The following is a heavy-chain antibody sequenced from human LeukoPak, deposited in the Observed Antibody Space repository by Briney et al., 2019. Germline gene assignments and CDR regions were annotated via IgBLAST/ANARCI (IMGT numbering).Heavy chain of an antibody. V-gene: IGHV3-66*01. CDR1: GFTVSSNY. Sequence: PGGSLRLPCAASGFTVSSNYMSWVRQAPGKGLEWVSVIYSGGSTYYADSVKGRFTISRDNSKNTLYLQMNSLRAEDTAVYYCATLPPLHAFDIWGQGTMVTVSS. J-gene: IGHJ3*02. CDR2: IYSGGST. D-gene: IGHD4-11*01. CDR3: ATLPPLHAFDI.